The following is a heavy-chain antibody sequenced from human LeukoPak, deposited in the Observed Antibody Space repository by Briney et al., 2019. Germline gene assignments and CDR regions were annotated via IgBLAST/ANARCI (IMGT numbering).Heavy chain of an antibody. D-gene: IGHD1/OR15-1a*01. CDR1: GGSISSYY. J-gene: IGHJ6*02. CDR2: INHSGNT. CDR3: ARAVKSRTRDYYHGMDV. V-gene: IGHV4-34*01. Sequence: PSETLSLTCTVSGGSISSYYWSWIRQPPGKGLEWIGEINHSGNTDCSPSLKSRVTMSVEKSRNQISLKMRSVTAADTAAYYCARAVKSRTRDYYHGMDVWGQGTTVTVSS.